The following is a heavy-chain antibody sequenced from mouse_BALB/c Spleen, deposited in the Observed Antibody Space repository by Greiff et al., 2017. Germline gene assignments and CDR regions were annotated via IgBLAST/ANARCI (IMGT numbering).Heavy chain of an antibody. CDR1: GFNIKDYY. Sequence: VQLQQSGAELVRSGASVKLSCTASGFNIKDYYMHWVKQRPEQGLEWIGWIDPENGDTEYAPKFQGKATMTADTSSNTASLQLSSLTSEDTAVYYCNAWGGNYFPFDYWGQGTTLTVSS. CDR3: NAWGGNYFPFDY. D-gene: IGHD2-1*01. V-gene: IGHV14-4*02. CDR2: IDPENGDT. J-gene: IGHJ2*01.